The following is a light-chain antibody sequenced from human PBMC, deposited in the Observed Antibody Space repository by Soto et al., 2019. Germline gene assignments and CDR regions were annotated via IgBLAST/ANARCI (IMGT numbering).Light chain of an antibody. Sequence: EIVLTQSPGTLSLSPGERPTLSCRASQGVSSSYLAWYQQKPGQAPRLLIYGASSRATGIPDRFSGSGSGTAFTITVSRLEPEDFAVYSCQQYGILRALTFGGGTEVEIK. CDR1: QGVSSSY. CDR3: QQYGILRALT. J-gene: IGKJ4*01. CDR2: GAS. V-gene: IGKV3-20*01.